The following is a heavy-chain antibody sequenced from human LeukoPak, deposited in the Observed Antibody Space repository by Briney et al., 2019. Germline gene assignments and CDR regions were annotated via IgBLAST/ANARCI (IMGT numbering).Heavy chain of an antibody. CDR1: GESFSDYY. Sequence: SETLSLTCAVYGESFSDYYWSWIRQSPGEGLEWIGEINHSGDTNYNPSLKSRVTISIDTPKKQFSLKLTSVTATDTAVYYCARGLKDVSGWWAWFDPWGRGTLVTISS. J-gene: IGHJ5*02. CDR2: INHSGDT. D-gene: IGHD6-19*01. V-gene: IGHV4-34*01. CDR3: ARGLKDVSGWWAWFDP.